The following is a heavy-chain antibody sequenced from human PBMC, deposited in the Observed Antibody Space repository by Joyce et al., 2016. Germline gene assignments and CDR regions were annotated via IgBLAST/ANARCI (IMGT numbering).Heavy chain of an antibody. V-gene: IGHV3-7*03. Sequence: EVQLVESGGGLVQPGGSPRLSCAASGFTFTNSWMTWVRQAPGKGLEWVTNIKEDGTEKYYLDSVEGRFTISRDNAKNSLYLQMNSLRADDTAVYYCARGRSLDVWGQGTTVTVSS. J-gene: IGHJ6*02. CDR1: GFTFTNSW. CDR3: ARGRSLDV. CDR2: IKEDGTEK.